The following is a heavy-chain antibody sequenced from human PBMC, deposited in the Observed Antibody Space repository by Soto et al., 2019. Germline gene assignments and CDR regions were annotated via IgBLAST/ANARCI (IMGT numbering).Heavy chain of an antibody. Sequence: QVQLQESGPGLVKPSGTLSLTCAVSGDSVSSPYYWCWVRQPPGKGLEWIGEVFHTGTTSYNPSRRSRVTISMHKSTNQSSLDLSSVASADTAVYYCARSAGWYAVHAWGPGTRV. J-gene: IGHJ5*02. CDR2: VFHTGTT. CDR3: ARSAGWYAVHA. D-gene: IGHD6-19*01. V-gene: IGHV4-4*02. CDR1: GDSVSSPYY.